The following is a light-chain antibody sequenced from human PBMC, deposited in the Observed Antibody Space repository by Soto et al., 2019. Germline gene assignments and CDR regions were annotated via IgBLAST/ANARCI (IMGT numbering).Light chain of an antibody. Sequence: DIVMTQSPDSLAVSLGERATINCKSSQSVLYSSNNKNYLAWYQQKPGQPPKELIYWASTRESGVPDRFSGSGSGKDFTLTISSLQAEDVAVYYCQQYYSTPPTFGGGTKVEIK. CDR1: QSVLYSSNNKNY. CDR2: WAS. V-gene: IGKV4-1*01. J-gene: IGKJ4*01. CDR3: QQYYSTPPT.